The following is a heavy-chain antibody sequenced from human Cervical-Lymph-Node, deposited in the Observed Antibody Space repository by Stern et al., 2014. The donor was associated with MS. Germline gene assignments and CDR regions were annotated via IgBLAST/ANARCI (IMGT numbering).Heavy chain of an antibody. V-gene: IGHV2-26*01. D-gene: IGHD6-13*01. Sequence: QVTLRESGPVLVKPTETLTLTCTVSGFSLSNARMGVSWIRQPPGKALEWLCHNFSNDEKSYSTSLKSRLTISKDTSKSQVVLTMTNMDPVDTATYYCARHLVGQQLPSYYFDYWGQGTLVTVSS. CDR3: ARHLVGQQLPSYYFDY. CDR2: NFSNDEK. J-gene: IGHJ4*02. CDR1: GFSLSNARMG.